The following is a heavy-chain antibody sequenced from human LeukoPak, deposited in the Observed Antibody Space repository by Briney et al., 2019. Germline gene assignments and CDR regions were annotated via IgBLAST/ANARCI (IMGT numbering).Heavy chain of an antibody. CDR2: IYYSGST. D-gene: IGHD2-15*01. J-gene: IGHJ5*02. CDR1: GGSISSGDYY. Sequence: SQTLSLTCTVSGGSISSGDYYWSWIRQPTGKGLGWIGYIYYSGSTYYNPSLKSRVTISVDTSKNQFSLKLSSVTAADTAVYYCARLGYCSGGSCYGWFDPWGQGTLVTVSS. V-gene: IGHV4-30-4*01. CDR3: ARLGYCSGGSCYGWFDP.